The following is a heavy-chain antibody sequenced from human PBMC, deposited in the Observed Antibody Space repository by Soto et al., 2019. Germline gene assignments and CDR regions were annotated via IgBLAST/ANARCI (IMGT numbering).Heavy chain of an antibody. D-gene: IGHD3-10*01. J-gene: IGHJ4*02. CDR2: IYYSGST. V-gene: IGHV4-39*01. Sequence: QLQLQESGPGLVKPSETLSLTCTVSGGSISSSSYYWSWIRQPPGKGLEWIGSIYYSGSTYYNPSLKSRVTISVDTSKNQFSLKLSSVTAADTAVYYCARPASGRGGDLDYWGQGTLVTVSS. CDR3: ARPASGRGGDLDY. CDR1: GGSISSSSYY.